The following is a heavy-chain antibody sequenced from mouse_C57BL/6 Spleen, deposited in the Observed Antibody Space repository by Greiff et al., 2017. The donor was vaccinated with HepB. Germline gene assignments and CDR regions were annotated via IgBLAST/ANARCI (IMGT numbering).Heavy chain of an antibody. CDR1: GFTFSDYG. J-gene: IGHJ1*03. CDR3: ARYWDVGYFDV. CDR2: ISSGSSTI. Sequence: EVKLVESGGGLVKPGGSLKLSCAASGFTFSDYGMHWVRQAPEKGLEWVAYISSGSSTIYYADTVTGRFTISRDNAKNTLFLQMTSLRSEDTAMYYCARYWDVGYFDVWGTGTTVTVSS. D-gene: IGHD4-1*01. V-gene: IGHV5-17*01.